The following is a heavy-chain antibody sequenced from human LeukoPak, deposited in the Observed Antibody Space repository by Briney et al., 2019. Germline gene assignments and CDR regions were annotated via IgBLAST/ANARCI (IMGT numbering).Heavy chain of an antibody. CDR1: GYIFTTYW. J-gene: IGHJ4*02. CDR3: ARPIVGGIGKFDS. Sequence: PGESLKISCKGSGYIFTTYWIGWVRQLPGKGLEWLGIIYPGDSDARYNPSFQGQVTISADKSINTTYLQWRSLKASDTATYYCARPIVGGIGKFDSWGQGTLVIVSS. D-gene: IGHD1-26*01. V-gene: IGHV5-51*01. CDR2: IYPGDSDA.